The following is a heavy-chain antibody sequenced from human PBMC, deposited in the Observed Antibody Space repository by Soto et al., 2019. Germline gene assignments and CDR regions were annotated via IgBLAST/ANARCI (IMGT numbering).Heavy chain of an antibody. D-gene: IGHD6-19*01. V-gene: IGHV3-30*18. CDR3: AKGITVAGPRGGDY. CDR2: TSYDGSNK. J-gene: IGHJ4*02. CDR1: GFTFSSYG. Sequence: QVQLVESGGGVVQPGRSLRLSCAASGFTFSSYGMHWVRQAPGKGLEWVAVTSYDGSNKYYADSVKGRFTSSRDNSKNQMYLQMTGLRAEDTAVYYCAKGITVAGPRGGDYWGQGTLVTVSS.